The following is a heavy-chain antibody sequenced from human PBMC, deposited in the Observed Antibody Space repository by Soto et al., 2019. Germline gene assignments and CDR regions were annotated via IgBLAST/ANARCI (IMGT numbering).Heavy chain of an antibody. CDR1: GASISSSHW. V-gene: IGHV4-4*02. Sequence: QVQLQESGPGLVKPSGTLSLTCAVSGASISSSHWWSWVRQPPGSGLEWIGELYHSGSTYYNASLKSRVSISLDKSKNQFSLKLRSVTAADTAVYYCVRKDYSDWFFDLWGRGTLVTVSS. D-gene: IGHD4-4*01. J-gene: IGHJ2*01. CDR3: VRKDYSDWFFDL. CDR2: LYHSGST.